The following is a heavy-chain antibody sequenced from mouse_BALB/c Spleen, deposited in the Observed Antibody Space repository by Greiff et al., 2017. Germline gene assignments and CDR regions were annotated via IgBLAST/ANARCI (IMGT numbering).Heavy chain of an antibody. CDR1: GFTFSSFG. CDR3: ARSYGSYAMDY. CDR2: ISSGSSTI. J-gene: IGHJ4*01. V-gene: IGHV5-17*02. D-gene: IGHD1-1*02. Sequence: EVQRVESGGGLVQPGGSRKLSCAASGFTFSSFGMHWVRQAPEKGLEWVAYISSGSSTIYYADTVKGRFTISRDNPKNTLFLQMTSLRSEDTAMYYCARSYGSYAMDYWGQGTSVTVSS.